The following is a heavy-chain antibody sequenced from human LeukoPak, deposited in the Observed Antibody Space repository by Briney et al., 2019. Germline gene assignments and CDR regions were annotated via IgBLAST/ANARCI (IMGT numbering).Heavy chain of an antibody. Sequence: GGSLRLSCAASGFTFSSYSMSWVRQAPGKGLEWVSSISSSSSYIYYADSVKGRFTISRDNAKNSLYLQMNSLRAEDTAVYYCARARQQLYYYYYMDVWGKGTTVTVSS. CDR3: ARARQQLYYYYYMDV. J-gene: IGHJ6*03. CDR1: GFTFSSYS. V-gene: IGHV3-21*01. D-gene: IGHD6-13*01. CDR2: ISSSSSYI.